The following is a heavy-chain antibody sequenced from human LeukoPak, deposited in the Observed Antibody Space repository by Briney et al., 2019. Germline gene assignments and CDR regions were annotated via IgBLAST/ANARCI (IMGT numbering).Heavy chain of an antibody. CDR3: ARRTMGNTYYDILTGPQPPNIDY. D-gene: IGHD3-9*01. Sequence: PGGSLRLSCAASGFTFSSYEMNWVRQAPGKGLEWVSYISSSGSTIYYADSVKGRFTISRDNAKNSLYLQMNSLRAEDTAVYYCARRTMGNTYYDILTGPQPPNIDYWGQGTLVTVSS. CDR1: GFTFSSYE. J-gene: IGHJ4*02. V-gene: IGHV3-48*03. CDR2: ISSSGSTI.